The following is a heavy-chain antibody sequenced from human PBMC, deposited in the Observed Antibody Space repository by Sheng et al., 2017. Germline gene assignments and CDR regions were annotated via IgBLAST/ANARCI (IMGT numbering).Heavy chain of an antibody. CDR3: ARDYGSGRPYDAFDI. Sequence: QLQLQESGPGLVKPSETLSLTCIVSGGSISSSSYYWGWIRQPPGKGLEWIGSIYYSGSTYYNPSLKSRVTISVDTSKNQLSLKLSSVTAADTAVYYCARDYGSGRPYDAFDIWGQGTMVTVSS. CDR2: IYYSGST. CDR1: GGSISSSSYY. V-gene: IGHV4-39*07. J-gene: IGHJ3*02. D-gene: IGHD3-10*01.